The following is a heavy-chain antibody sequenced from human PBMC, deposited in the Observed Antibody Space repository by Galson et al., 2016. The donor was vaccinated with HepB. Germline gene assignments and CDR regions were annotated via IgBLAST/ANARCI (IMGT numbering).Heavy chain of an antibody. Sequence: SVKVSCKASGGTFSSYAISWVRQAPGQGLEWMGGIIPILDTANYAQRFQGRVTITADKSTSTAYMELSSLRSEDTAVYYCARGLFNYYDRTAYQLDYWGQGTLVTVSS. J-gene: IGHJ4*02. D-gene: IGHD3-22*01. CDR1: GGTFSSYA. V-gene: IGHV1-69*06. CDR3: ARGLFNYYDRTAYQLDY. CDR2: IIPILDTA.